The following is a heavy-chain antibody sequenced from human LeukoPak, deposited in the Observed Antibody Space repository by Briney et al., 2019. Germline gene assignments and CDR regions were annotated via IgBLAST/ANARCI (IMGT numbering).Heavy chain of an antibody. CDR3: ARDISSRRLDY. CDR2: IWYDGGNQ. Sequence: PGGSLRLSCAASGFTFRNHGMHWVRQAPGKGLEWVAVIWYDGGNQYYADSVKGRLTISRDNSKNMLYLQMDSLRAEDTAIYYCARDISSRRLDYWGQGTLVTVSS. V-gene: IGHV3-33*01. D-gene: IGHD6-6*01. CDR1: GFTFRNHG. J-gene: IGHJ4*02.